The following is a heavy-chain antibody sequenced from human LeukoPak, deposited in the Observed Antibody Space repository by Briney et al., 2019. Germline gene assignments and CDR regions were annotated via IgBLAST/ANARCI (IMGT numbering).Heavy chain of an antibody. V-gene: IGHV1-2*02. CDR2: INPNSGGT. CDR1: GYTFTGYY. Sequence: ASVKVSYKASGYTFTGYYMHWVRQAPGQGLEWMGWINPNSGGTNYAQKFQGRVTMTRDTSISTAYMELSRLRSDDTAVYYCARGGDYVWGSYRHYFDYWGQGTLVTVSS. D-gene: IGHD3-16*02. CDR3: ARGGDYVWGSYRHYFDY. J-gene: IGHJ4*02.